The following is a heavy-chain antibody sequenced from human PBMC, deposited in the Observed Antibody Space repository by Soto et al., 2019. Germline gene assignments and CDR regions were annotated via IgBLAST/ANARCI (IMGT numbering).Heavy chain of an antibody. J-gene: IGHJ4*01. V-gene: IGHV3-23*01. CDR2: ISGSGGST. Sequence: GGSLSLSCAASGFTFSSYAMSWVRQAPGKGLEWVSAISGSGGSTYYADSVKGRFTISRDNAKNSLYLQMNSLTAEDTALYYCATDKDSLYYFDYWGHGTLVTVSS. CDR3: ATDKDSLYYFDY. CDR1: GFTFSSYA.